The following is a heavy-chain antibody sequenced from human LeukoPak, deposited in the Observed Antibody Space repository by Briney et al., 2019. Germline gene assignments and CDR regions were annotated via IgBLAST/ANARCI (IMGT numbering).Heavy chain of an antibody. Sequence: SETLSLTCTVSGDXISSYYCSWIRQPPGKGLEWIGYFYSSESTNYNPSLKSRVTISLDTSNNQCSLKLSSVTAADTAVYYCARLSTLNWYFDLWGRGTLVTVSS. J-gene: IGHJ2*01. CDR3: ARLSTLNWYFDL. CDR2: FYSSEST. CDR1: GDXISSYY. V-gene: IGHV4-4*09.